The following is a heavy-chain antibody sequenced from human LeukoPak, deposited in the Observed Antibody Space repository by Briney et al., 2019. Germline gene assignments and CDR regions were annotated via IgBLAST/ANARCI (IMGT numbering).Heavy chain of an antibody. CDR2: ISGSGGST. Sequence: GGSLRLSCAASGFTFSSYAMSWVRQAPGKGLEWVSAISGSGGSTYYADSVKGRFTISRDNSKNTVYLQMSSLKAEDTALYYCAKERVKLAARPVGLDYWGQGTLVTVSS. D-gene: IGHD6-6*01. J-gene: IGHJ4*02. V-gene: IGHV3-23*01. CDR1: GFTFSSYA. CDR3: AKERVKLAARPVGLDY.